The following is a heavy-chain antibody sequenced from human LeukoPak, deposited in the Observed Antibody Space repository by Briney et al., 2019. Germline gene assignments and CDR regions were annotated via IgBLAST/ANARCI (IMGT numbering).Heavy chain of an antibody. CDR2: IKQDGSEK. D-gene: IGHD3-3*01. V-gene: IGHV3-7*03. CDR3: ARMYYDFWSGYYQDY. Sequence: GGSLRLSCAASGFTFSNYWMSWVRQAPGKGLEWVANIKQDGSEKYYVDSVRGRFTISRDNAKNSLSLKMNSLRADDTAVYYCARMYYDFWSGYYQDYWGQGTLVTVSS. J-gene: IGHJ4*02. CDR1: GFTFSNYW.